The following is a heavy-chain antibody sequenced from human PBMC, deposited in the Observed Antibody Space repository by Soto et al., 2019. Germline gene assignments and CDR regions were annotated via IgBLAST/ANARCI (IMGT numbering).Heavy chain of an antibody. CDR1: GFTFTSSA. D-gene: IGHD3-10*01. V-gene: IGHV1-58*02. CDR3: AAEREYYYGSGSPWFDP. CDR2: IVVGSGNT. Sequence: SVKVSCKASGFTFTSSAMQWVRQARGQRLEWIGWIVVGSGNTNYAQKFQERVTITRDMSTSTAYMELSSLRSEDTAVYYCAAEREYYYGSGSPWFDPWGQGTLVTVSS. J-gene: IGHJ5*02.